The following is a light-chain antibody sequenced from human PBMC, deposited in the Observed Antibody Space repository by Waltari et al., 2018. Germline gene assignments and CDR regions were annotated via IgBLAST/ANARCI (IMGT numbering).Light chain of an antibody. V-gene: IGKV1-9*01. CDR3: QQLNSYPPT. CDR1: QGISSF. Sequence: IQLTQSPSSLSASVGDRVTITCRASQGISSFLAWYQQKAGKAPKLLIHAASTLQSGVPSRFSGSGSGTDFTLTISSLQPEDFATYYCQQLNSYPPTFGGGTKVEIK. CDR2: AAS. J-gene: IGKJ4*01.